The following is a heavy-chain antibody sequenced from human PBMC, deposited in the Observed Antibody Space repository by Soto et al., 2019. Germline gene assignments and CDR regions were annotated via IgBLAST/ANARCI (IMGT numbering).Heavy chain of an antibody. CDR3: ARARYDSSGYYYFDY. Sequence: SETLSLTCTASGGSISGYYWSWIRQPPGKGLEWIGYIYYSGGTIYNPSLKSRVTISVDTSKNQFSLKLSSVTAADTAVYYCARARYDSSGYYYFDYWGQGTLVTVSS. CDR2: IYYSGGT. CDR1: GGSISGYY. J-gene: IGHJ4*02. V-gene: IGHV4-59*01. D-gene: IGHD3-22*01.